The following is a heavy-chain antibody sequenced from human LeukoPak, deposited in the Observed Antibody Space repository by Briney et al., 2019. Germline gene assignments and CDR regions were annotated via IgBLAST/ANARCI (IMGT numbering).Heavy chain of an antibody. CDR3: ARLKFYDSTGYSPGHYMDV. V-gene: IGHV4-4*07. Sequence: KPSETLSLTCTVSGGPIYSYDWSWIRQTAGKGLEWIGRLYPGVSTNYNPSLKSRVTMSVDTSKNQFALKLSAVTAADTAVYYCARLKFYDSTGYSPGHYMDVWGKGTTVTVSS. CDR1: GGPIYSYD. J-gene: IGHJ6*03. CDR2: LYPGVST. D-gene: IGHD3-22*01.